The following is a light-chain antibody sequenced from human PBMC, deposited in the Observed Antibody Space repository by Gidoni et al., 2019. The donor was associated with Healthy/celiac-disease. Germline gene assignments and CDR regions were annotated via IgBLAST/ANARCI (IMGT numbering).Light chain of an antibody. J-gene: IGKJ2*01. V-gene: IGKV1-33*01. CDR2: DAS. Sequence: DIQMTQSPSSLSASVGDRVTITCQASQDISNYINWYQQKTGKAPKLLLYDASNLETGVRSRSSGSVSGTDFTFTISSLQSEYIATFYCEQYDYRPTFGQXTKLEIK. CDR1: QDISNY. CDR3: EQYDYRPT.